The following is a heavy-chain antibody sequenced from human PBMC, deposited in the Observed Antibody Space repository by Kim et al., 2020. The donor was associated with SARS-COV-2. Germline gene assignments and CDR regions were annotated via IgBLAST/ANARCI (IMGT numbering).Heavy chain of an antibody. Sequence: SETLSLTCAVYGGSFSGYYWSWIRQPPGKGLEWIGEINHSGSTNYNPSLKSRVTISVDTSKNQFSLKLSSVTAADTAVYYCARGFYYYYGMDVWGQGTTVTVSS. CDR3: ARGFYYYYGMDV. V-gene: IGHV4-34*01. CDR2: INHSGST. CDR1: GGSFSGYY. J-gene: IGHJ6*02.